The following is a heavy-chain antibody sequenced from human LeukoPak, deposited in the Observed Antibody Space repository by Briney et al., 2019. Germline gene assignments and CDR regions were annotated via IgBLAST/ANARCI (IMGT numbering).Heavy chain of an antibody. D-gene: IGHD2-21*02. CDR2: INSDGSRT. CDR3: ARELPREVTLDY. V-gene: IGHV3-74*01. Sequence: GGSLRLSCAASGFTLSSYEMHWVRQAPGKGLVWVSRINSDGSRTGYADSVKGRFTISRDNAKNTLYLQMDSLRAEDTAIYYCARELPREVTLDYWGQGTLVTVSS. CDR1: GFTLSSYE. J-gene: IGHJ4*02.